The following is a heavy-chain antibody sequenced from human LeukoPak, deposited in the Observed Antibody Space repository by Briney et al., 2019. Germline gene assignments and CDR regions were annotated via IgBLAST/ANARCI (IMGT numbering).Heavy chain of an antibody. V-gene: IGHV4-4*09. D-gene: IGHD3-16*01. Sequence: SETLSLTCSVSGGSISGYYWGWIRQPPGQTLEWIGYIHSSGGTNYNPSLQSRVTMSVDTSMNQFPLRLSSVTAADTAVYYCARFTYTTRPSDVWGKGTTVTVSS. CDR1: GGSISGYY. J-gene: IGHJ6*04. CDR3: ARFTYTTRPSDV. CDR2: IHSSGGT.